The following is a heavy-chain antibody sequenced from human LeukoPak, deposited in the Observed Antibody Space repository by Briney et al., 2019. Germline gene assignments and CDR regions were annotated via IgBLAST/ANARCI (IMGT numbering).Heavy chain of an antibody. Sequence: GGSLRLSCAASGLTFSTYSMNWVRQAPGKGLEWVSYITSDSSTIYYADSVKGRFTISRDNAKNSLYLQMNSLRDEDTAVYFCARDALGGFDYWGQGTLVTVSS. D-gene: IGHD3-10*01. CDR3: ARDALGGFDY. CDR2: ITSDSSTI. J-gene: IGHJ4*02. V-gene: IGHV3-48*02. CDR1: GLTFSTYS.